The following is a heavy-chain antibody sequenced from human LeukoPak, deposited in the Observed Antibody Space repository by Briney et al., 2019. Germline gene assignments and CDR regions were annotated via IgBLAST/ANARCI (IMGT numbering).Heavy chain of an antibody. CDR1: GFTFSSYW. Sequence: GGSLRLSCAASGFTFSSYWMSWVRQAPGKGLEWVANIKQDGSEKYYVDSVKGRFTISRDNAKNSLYLQMNSLRAEDTAVYYCASRAIFGAAPSMDVWGQGTTVTVSS. V-gene: IGHV3-7*01. CDR3: ASRAIFGAAPSMDV. J-gene: IGHJ6*02. CDR2: IKQDGSEK. D-gene: IGHD3-3*01.